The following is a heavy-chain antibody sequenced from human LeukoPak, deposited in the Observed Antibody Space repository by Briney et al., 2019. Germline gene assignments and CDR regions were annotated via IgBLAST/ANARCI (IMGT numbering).Heavy chain of an antibody. D-gene: IGHD3-16*01. CDR1: DDSISVYY. CDR3: TRGAGWLIDY. CDR2: FHNSGTS. V-gene: IGHV4-59*01. Sequence: SETLSLTCTVSDDSISVYYRGWIRQPPGKGLEWIGYFHNSGTSTYNPSLKSRVTISADTSKNQFSLKLTSLTTADTAVYYCTRGAGWLIDYWGQGILVTVSS. J-gene: IGHJ4*02.